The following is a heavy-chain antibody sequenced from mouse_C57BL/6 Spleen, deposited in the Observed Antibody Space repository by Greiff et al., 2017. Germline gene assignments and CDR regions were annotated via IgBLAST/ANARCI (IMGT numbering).Heavy chain of an antibody. J-gene: IGHJ4*01. CDR2: IYPGDGDT. D-gene: IGHD2-1*01. V-gene: IGHV1-80*01. Sequence: QVQLQQSGAELVKPGASVKISCKASGYAFSSYWMNWVKQRPGKGLEWIGQIYPGDGDTNYNGKFKGKATLTADKSSSTAYMQLSSLTSEDSAVYFCASHGNYGYAMDYWGQGTSVTVSS. CDR1: GYAFSSYW. CDR3: ASHGNYGYAMDY.